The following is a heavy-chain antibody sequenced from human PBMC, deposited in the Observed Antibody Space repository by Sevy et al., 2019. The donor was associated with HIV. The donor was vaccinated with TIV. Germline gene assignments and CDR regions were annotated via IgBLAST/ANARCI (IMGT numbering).Heavy chain of an antibody. D-gene: IGHD2-15*01. CDR2: ISSSSSYI. V-gene: IGHV3-21*01. Sequence: GGSLRLSCAASGFTFSSYSMNWVRQAPGKGLEWVSSISSSSSYIYYAYSVKGRFTISRDNAKNSLYLQMNSLRAEDTAVYYCARETYHCSGGSCYPISYYYYMDVWGKGTTVTVSS. CDR1: GFTFSSYS. J-gene: IGHJ6*03. CDR3: ARETYHCSGGSCYPISYYYYMDV.